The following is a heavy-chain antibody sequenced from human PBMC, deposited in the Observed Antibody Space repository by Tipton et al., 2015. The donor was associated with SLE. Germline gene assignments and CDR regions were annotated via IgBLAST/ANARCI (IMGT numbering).Heavy chain of an antibody. CDR1: GGSVLTDFY. V-gene: IGHV4-39*01. D-gene: IGHD5-24*01. CDR2: IYFSGLT. Sequence: LRLSCTVSGGSVLTDFYWGCVCQSPEKGLEWIGSIYFSGLTYYNPSLKSRVTMSIDTSKNQFSLKLSSVTAADTAVFYCARHWGKDGYNYWYFDLWGRGTLVTVSS. CDR3: ARHWGKDGYNYWYFDL. J-gene: IGHJ2*01.